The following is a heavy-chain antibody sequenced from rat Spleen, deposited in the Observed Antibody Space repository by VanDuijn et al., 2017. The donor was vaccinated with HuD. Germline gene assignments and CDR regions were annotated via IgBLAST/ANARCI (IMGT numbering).Heavy chain of an antibody. CDR1: GFSFSNYY. D-gene: IGHD1-2*01. CDR2: INYEGSST. V-gene: IGHV5-22*01. Sequence: EVQLVESGGGLVQPGRSLKLSCAASGFSFSNYYMTWVRQAPKKGLEWVASINYEGSSTYYGDTVKGRFTISRDNAKSTLYLQMNNLRSEDTATYYCARDYSNFFPYWYFDFWGPGTMVTVSS. J-gene: IGHJ1*01. CDR3: ARDYSNFFPYWYFDF.